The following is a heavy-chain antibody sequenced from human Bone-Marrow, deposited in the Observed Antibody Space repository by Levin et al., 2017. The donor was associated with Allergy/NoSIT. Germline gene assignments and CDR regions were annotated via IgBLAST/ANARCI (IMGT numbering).Heavy chain of an antibody. Sequence: NPGESLKISCKAAGYTFDDHAINWVRQAPGQGLEWMGWINTITGNSLYAQDFTGRFVFFLDTSVNTAFFQISRLRADDSAVFYCFRGGNDLLTDSFDLWGQGTLVTVSS. CDR2: INTITGNS. CDR3: FRGGNDLLTDSFDL. J-gene: IGHJ3*01. D-gene: IGHD3-16*01. CDR1: GYTFDDHA. V-gene: IGHV7-4-1*02.